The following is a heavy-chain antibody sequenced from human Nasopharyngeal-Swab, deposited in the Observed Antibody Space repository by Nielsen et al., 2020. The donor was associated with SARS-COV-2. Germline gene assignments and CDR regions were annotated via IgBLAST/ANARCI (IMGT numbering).Heavy chain of an antibody. CDR1: GFTFDDYG. Sequence: GESLKISCEASGFTFDDYGMHWVRQAPGKGLEWVSSISTSSTYIYYADSMEGRFTISRDNSKNSLYLQMNSLRAEDTAVYYCARILHSGSYQRDFYGLDVWGQGTTVTVSS. V-gene: IGHV3-21*01. CDR3: ARILHSGSYQRDFYGLDV. CDR2: ISTSSTYI. J-gene: IGHJ6*02. D-gene: IGHD1-26*01.